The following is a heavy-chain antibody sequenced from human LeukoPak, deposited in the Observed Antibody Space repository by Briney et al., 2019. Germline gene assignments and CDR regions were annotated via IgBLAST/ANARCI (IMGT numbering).Heavy chain of an antibody. CDR2: MNPNSGNT. CDR1: GYTFTSYD. J-gene: IGHJ4*02. D-gene: IGHD2-2*01. CDR3: AIRPSCSSNSCYRDRPFDY. Sequence: ASVKVSFKASGYTFTSYDINWVRQATGQGLAWMGWMNPNSGNTGYALKFQGRVTITRKTSISTAYMELNSLRSEDTAVYYCAIRPSCSSNSCYRDRPFDYWGQGTLVTVSS. V-gene: IGHV1-8*03.